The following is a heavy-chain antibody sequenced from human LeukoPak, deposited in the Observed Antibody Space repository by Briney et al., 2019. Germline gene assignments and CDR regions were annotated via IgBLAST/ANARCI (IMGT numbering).Heavy chain of an antibody. Sequence: GGSLRLSCVASGFTFGSYALAWVRQAPGKGLGWVSTISSGAGSPFYADSVRGRFTISRDNSKNTLSLHMTSLRPEDTAVYYCVKGGSSSSEGGWGQGTLVTVSS. CDR1: GFTFGSYA. J-gene: IGHJ4*02. CDR2: ISSGAGSP. D-gene: IGHD6-6*01. CDR3: VKGGSSSSEGG. V-gene: IGHV3-23*01.